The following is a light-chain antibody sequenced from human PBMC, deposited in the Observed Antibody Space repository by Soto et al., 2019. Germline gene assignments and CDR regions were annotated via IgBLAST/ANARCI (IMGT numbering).Light chain of an antibody. CDR1: SSNIGSHT. V-gene: IGLV1-44*01. Sequence: QSVLTQPPSASGTPGQRATISCSGSSSNIGSHTVNWYQQLPGTAPQLLIYSDNQRPSGVPDRFPGSKSGTSASLAISGLQSEDEDDFYCAAWDASLSGLVFGTGTKLTVL. CDR3: AAWDASLSGLV. J-gene: IGLJ1*01. CDR2: SDN.